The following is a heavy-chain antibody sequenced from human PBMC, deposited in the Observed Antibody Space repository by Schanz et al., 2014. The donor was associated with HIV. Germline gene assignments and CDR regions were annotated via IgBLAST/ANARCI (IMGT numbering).Heavy chain of an antibody. CDR1: GFTFSTYG. CDR3: ARVANWDYYGMDV. V-gene: IGHV3-30*03. CDR2: ISYDGSNK. D-gene: IGHD3-16*01. Sequence: QVQLVESGGGVVQPGRSLRLSCAASGFTFSTYGMHWVRQGPGKGLEWVAFISYDGSNKYYADSVKGRFTISRDNSKNTLFLQMNSLRGEDTAVYYCARVANWDYYGMDVWGQGTPVTVSS. J-gene: IGHJ6*02.